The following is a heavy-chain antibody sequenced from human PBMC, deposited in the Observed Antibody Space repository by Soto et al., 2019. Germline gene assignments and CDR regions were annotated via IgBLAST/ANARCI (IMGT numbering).Heavy chain of an antibody. Sequence: GGSLRLSCAASGFTFSSYGMHWVRQAPGKGLEWVAVIWYDGSNKYYADSVKGRFTISRDNSKNTLYLQMNSLRAEDTAVYYCARGGHMITFGGVIARSDPYDAFDIWGQGTMVTVSS. V-gene: IGHV3-33*01. D-gene: IGHD3-16*02. CDR2: IWYDGSNK. J-gene: IGHJ3*02. CDR3: ARGGHMITFGGVIARSDPYDAFDI. CDR1: GFTFSSYG.